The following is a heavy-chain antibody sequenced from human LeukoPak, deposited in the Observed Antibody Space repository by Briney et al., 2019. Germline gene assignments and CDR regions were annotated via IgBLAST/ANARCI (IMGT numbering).Heavy chain of an antibody. CDR2: IFPGDSDT. J-gene: IGHJ4*02. CDR1: GYSFPAYW. V-gene: IGHV5-51*01. D-gene: IGHD1-26*01. Sequence: PGESLKISCKGSGYSFPAYWIGWVRQMPGKGLEWMGIIFPGDSDTRYSPSFQGQVTISADKSISTPYLQWSSLKASDTAMYYCAREGLGIVGATDFDYWGQGTLVTVSS. CDR3: AREGLGIVGATDFDY.